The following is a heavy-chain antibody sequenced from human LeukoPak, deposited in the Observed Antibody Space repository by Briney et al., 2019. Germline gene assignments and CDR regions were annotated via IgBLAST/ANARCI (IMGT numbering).Heavy chain of an antibody. CDR2: IYYSGST. V-gene: IGHV4-39*01. CDR3: VAVAEFPNYYYYYYMDV. Sequence: SETLSLTCTVSGGSISSSSYYWGWIRQPPGKGLEWIGSIYYSGSTYYNPSLKSRVTISVDTSKNQFSLKLSSVTAADTAVYYCVAVAEFPNYYYYYYMDVWGKGTTVTISS. J-gene: IGHJ6*03. CDR1: GGSISSSSYY. D-gene: IGHD6-19*01.